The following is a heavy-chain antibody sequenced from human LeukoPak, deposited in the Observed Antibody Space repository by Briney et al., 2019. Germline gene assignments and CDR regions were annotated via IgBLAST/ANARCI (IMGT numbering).Heavy chain of an antibody. J-gene: IGHJ4*02. CDR1: GFTFSSYS. CDR3: ARDREAYYDSSGYDY. V-gene: IGHV3-21*01. Sequence: GGSLRLSCAASGFTFSSYSMNWVRQAPGKGLEWVSSISSSSSYIYYADSVKGRFTISRDNAKNSLYLQMNSLRAEDTAVYYCARDREAYYDSSGYDYWGQGTLVTVSS. D-gene: IGHD3-22*01. CDR2: ISSSSSYI.